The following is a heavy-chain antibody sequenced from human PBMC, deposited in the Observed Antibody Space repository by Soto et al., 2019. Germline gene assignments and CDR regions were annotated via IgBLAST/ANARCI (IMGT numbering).Heavy chain of an antibody. J-gene: IGHJ6*02. Sequence: GGSLRLSCAASGFTFRTYAMSWVRQAPGKGLEWVSTVSGSGGYTSYADSVKGRFTISRDNSKNTLYLQMNSLRAEDTAIYYCAKDLSLMVRGVNYYYYAMDVWGQGTTVTVSS. CDR2: VSGSGGYT. CDR3: AKDLSLMVRGVNYYYYAMDV. D-gene: IGHD3-10*01. V-gene: IGHV3-23*01. CDR1: GFTFRTYA.